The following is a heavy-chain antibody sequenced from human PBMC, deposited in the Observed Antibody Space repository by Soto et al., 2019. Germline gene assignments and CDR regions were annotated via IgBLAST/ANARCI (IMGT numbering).Heavy chain of an antibody. CDR2: INAGNGNT. CDR3: ARERKGLYFFVY. CDR1: GGTFSSYA. D-gene: IGHD2-21*02. Sequence: GASLKVSCKASGGTFSSYAISWVRQAPGQSLEWMGWINAGNGNTKYSQKFQGRVTITRDTSASTAYMELSSLRSEDTAVYYCARERKGLYFFVYWGLGTRVTVSS. J-gene: IGHJ4*02. V-gene: IGHV1-3*01.